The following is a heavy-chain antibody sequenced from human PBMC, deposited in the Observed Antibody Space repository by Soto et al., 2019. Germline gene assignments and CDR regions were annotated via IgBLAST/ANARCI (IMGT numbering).Heavy chain of an antibody. D-gene: IGHD3-10*01. Sequence: SETLSLTCAVYGGSFSGYYWSWIRQPPGKGLEWIGEINHSGRTNYNPSNKSRVTISVDTSKNQLSLKLSTVTAADTAVYYCARGGGSGSYHYYYYYYMDVWGKGTTVTVSS. J-gene: IGHJ6*03. V-gene: IGHV4-34*01. CDR1: GGSFSGYY. CDR3: ARGGGSGSYHYYYYYYMDV. CDR2: INHSGRT.